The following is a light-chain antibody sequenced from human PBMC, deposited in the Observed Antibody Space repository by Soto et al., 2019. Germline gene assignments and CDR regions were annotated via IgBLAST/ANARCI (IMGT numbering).Light chain of an antibody. CDR2: DVT. V-gene: IGLV2-14*03. Sequence: QSALTQPASVSGSPGQSITISCTGTSNDVGGFNYVSWYQQLPGKAPKLVIYDVTHRTSGVSDRFSGSRSGNTASLTISGLQAEYEADYYCTSFTSGSTPYVLGTGTKVTVL. CDR3: TSFTSGSTPYV. CDR1: SNDVGGFNY. J-gene: IGLJ1*01.